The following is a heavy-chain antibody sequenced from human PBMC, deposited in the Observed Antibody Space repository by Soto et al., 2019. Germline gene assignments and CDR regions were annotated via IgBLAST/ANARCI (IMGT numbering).Heavy chain of an antibody. V-gene: IGHV1-2*04. CDR1: GYTFTGYY. D-gene: IGHD2-8*01. Sequence: QVQLVQSGAEVKKPGASVKVSCKASGYTFTGYYMHWVRQAPGQGLEWMGWINPNSGGTNYAQKFQGWVTMTRDTSISTAFMELSRLRSDDTAVYYCARERTRGVYNWFDPWGQGTLVTVSS. CDR2: INPNSGGT. CDR3: ARERTRGVYNWFDP. J-gene: IGHJ5*02.